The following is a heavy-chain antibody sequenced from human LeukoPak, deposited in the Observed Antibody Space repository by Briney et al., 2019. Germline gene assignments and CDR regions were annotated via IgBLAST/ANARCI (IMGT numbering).Heavy chain of an antibody. CDR3: ARDLLTIAYYYYGMDV. J-gene: IGHJ6*02. CDR1: GFTFSSYS. V-gene: IGHV3-48*04. CDR2: ISSSSSTI. Sequence: PGGSLRLSCAASGFTFSSYSMNWVRQAPGKGLEWVSYISSSSSTIYYADSVKGRFTISRDNAKNSLYPQMNSLRAEDTAVYYCARDLLTIAYYYYGMDVWGQGTTVTVSS. D-gene: IGHD3-9*01.